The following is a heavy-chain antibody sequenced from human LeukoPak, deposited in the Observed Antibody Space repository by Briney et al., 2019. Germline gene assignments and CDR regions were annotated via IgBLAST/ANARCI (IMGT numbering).Heavy chain of an antibody. V-gene: IGHV6-1*01. D-gene: IGHD1-1*01. J-gene: IGHJ4*02. CDR2: TYYGSKWYN. CDR3: TIDGIRVLDY. CDR1: GYSFYSNSAA. Sequence: SQTLSLTCAISGYSFYSNSAAWNWIRQTPSRSLEWLGRTYYGSKWYNDYAVSVKSRIVINPDTSKNQFSLQLSSVTPEDTAVYYCTIDGIRVLDYWGQGILVTVSS.